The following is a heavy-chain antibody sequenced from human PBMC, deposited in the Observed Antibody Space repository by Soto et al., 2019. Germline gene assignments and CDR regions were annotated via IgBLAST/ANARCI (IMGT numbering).Heavy chain of an antibody. D-gene: IGHD1-26*01. V-gene: IGHV3-33*01. Sequence: QVQLVESGGGVVQPGRSLRLSCAASGFTFSSDGMHWVLQAPGKGLEWVAVIWYDGSNKYYADSVKGRFTISRDNSKNTLYLQMNSLRAEDTAVYYCARKESGIKGNAFDIWGPGTMVTVSS. CDR1: GFTFSSDG. J-gene: IGHJ3*02. CDR2: IWYDGSNK. CDR3: ARKESGIKGNAFDI.